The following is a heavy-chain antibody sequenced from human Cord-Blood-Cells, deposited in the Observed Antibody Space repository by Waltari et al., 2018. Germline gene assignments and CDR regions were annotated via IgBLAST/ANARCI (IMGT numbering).Heavy chain of an antibody. V-gene: IGHV4-39*01. D-gene: IGHD6-13*01. CDR1: GGSISSSSYY. CDR2: IYYSGST. J-gene: IGHJ4*02. Sequence: QLQLQESGPGLVNPSETLSLTCTVSGGSISSSSYYWGWIRQPPGKGLEWIGSIYYSGSTYYNPSLKSRVTISVDTSKNQFSLKLSSVTAADTAVYYCARQGFKGSSSWPFDYWGQGTLVTVSS. CDR3: ARQGFKGSSSWPFDY.